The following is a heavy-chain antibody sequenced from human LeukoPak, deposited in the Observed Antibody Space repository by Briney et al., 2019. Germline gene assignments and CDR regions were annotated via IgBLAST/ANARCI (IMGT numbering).Heavy chain of an antibody. J-gene: IGHJ1*01. CDR3: ARAGYSMDTEYFQH. Sequence: GGSLRLSCEASGFTFSSYAMSWVRQAPGKGLEWVSAISGSDGRTYYPDSVKGRFTTSRDNSRNTLYLQMNSLRAEDTAAYYCARAGYSMDTEYFQHWGQGTLVTVSS. CDR1: GFTFSSYA. V-gene: IGHV3-23*01. CDR2: ISGSDGRT. D-gene: IGHD5-18*01.